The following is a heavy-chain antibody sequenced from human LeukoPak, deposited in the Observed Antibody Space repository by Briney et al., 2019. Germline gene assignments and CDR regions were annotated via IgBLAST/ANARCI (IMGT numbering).Heavy chain of an antibody. CDR1: GFTLSSYG. D-gene: IGHD1-26*01. CDR3: AKGGSGSYRGYFDY. J-gene: IGHJ4*02. CDR2: IRYDGSNK. Sequence: GGSLRLSRAASGFTLSSYGMHWVRQAPGKGLEWVAFIRYDGSNKYYADSVKGRFTISRDNSKNTLYLQMNSLTAEDTAVYYCAKGGSGSYRGYFDYWGQGTLVTVSS. V-gene: IGHV3-30*02.